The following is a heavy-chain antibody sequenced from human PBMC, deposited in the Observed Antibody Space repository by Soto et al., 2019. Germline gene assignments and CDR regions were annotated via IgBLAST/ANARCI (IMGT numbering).Heavy chain of an antibody. D-gene: IGHD3-22*01. CDR2: IVPIIGKA. Sequence: QVQLVQSGAEVKKPGSSVRVSCGSSRRTFSSTDAISWVRQAPGEGLEWMGAIVPIIGKADYAQKFQGRLTLTADASTGTADMAVNSLTSDHPAVYYYAATCYDGSGYYFIFECWGPGTLVTVSS. CDR3: AATCYDGSGYYFIFEC. V-gene: IGHV1-69*01. J-gene: IGHJ4*02. CDR1: RRTFSSTDA.